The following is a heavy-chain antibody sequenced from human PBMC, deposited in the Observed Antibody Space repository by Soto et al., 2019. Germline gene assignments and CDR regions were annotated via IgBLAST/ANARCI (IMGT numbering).Heavy chain of an antibody. V-gene: IGHV3-30*18. J-gene: IGHJ4*02. D-gene: IGHD2-8*01. CDR1: GFTFSSYG. CDR3: AKDGRGVYAISSYFDY. Sequence: QVQLVESGGGVVQPGRSLRLSCAASGFTFSSYGMHWVRQAPGKGLEWVAVISYDGSNKYYADSVKGRFTVSRDNSKNTLYLQMNSLRAEDTAVYYCAKDGRGVYAISSYFDYWGQGTLVTVSS. CDR2: ISYDGSNK.